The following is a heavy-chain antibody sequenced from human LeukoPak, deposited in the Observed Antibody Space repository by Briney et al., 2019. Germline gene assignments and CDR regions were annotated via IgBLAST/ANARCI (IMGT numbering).Heavy chain of an antibody. CDR1: GYTFTGYY. CDR2: INPDSGDT. Sequence: GASVKVSCKASGYTFTGYYLHWVRQAPGQGLEWMGWINPDSGDTNSAEKFQGRVTLTRDTSIRTAYMELSRLRSDDTAVYYCARIYYDTNGPTSDLLNNWGQGTLVTVSS. V-gene: IGHV1-2*02. CDR3: ARIYYDTNGPTSDLLNN. J-gene: IGHJ4*02. D-gene: IGHD2-8*01.